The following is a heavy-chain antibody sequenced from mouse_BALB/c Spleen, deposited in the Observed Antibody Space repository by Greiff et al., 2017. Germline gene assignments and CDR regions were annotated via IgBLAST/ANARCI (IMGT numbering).Heavy chain of an antibody. Sequence: EVKVVESGGGLVQPGGSLRLSCATSGFTFTDYYMSWVRQPPGKALEWLGFIRNKANGYTTEYSASVKGRFTISRDNSQSILYLQMNTLRAEDSATYYCARDRDYVYAMDYWGQGTSVTVSS. CDR2: IRNKANGYTT. CDR3: ARDRDYVYAMDY. D-gene: IGHD2-4*01. J-gene: IGHJ4*01. CDR1: GFTFTDYY. V-gene: IGHV7-3*02.